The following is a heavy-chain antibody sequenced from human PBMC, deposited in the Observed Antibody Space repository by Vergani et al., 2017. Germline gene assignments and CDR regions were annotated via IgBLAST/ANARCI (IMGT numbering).Heavy chain of an antibody. D-gene: IGHD3-10*01. Sequence: QVQLQQWGAGLLKPSETLSLTCAVYGGSFSGYYWSWIRQPPGKGLEWIGEINHSGSTNYNPSLKSRVTISVDTSKNQFSLKLSSVTAADTAVYYCARGFSTMVRGVTVDYRGQGTLVTVSS. CDR1: GGSFSGYY. CDR2: INHSGST. V-gene: IGHV4-34*01. CDR3: ARGFSTMVRGVTVDY. J-gene: IGHJ4*02.